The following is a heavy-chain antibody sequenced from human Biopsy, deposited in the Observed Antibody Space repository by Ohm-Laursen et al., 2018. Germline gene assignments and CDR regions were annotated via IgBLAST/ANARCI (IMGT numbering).Heavy chain of an antibody. D-gene: IGHD3-9*01. V-gene: IGHV1-2*02. CDR1: GYTFAGYY. J-gene: IGHJ6*02. CDR3: ARVPAYPSIDGYYGLDL. Sequence: SVKVSCKASGYTFAGYYLHWVRQAPGHGLEWMGWINPNSGDANYAQSFQGRLTVTRDTSISTAYMELTSLTFDDTAIYYCARVPAYPSIDGYYGLDLWGQGTTVIVSS. CDR2: INPNSGDA.